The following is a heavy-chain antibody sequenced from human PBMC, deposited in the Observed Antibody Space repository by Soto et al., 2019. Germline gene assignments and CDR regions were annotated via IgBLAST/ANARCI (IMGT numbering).Heavy chain of an antibody. J-gene: IGHJ4*02. V-gene: IGHV3-48*02. CDR1: GFTFSSYS. Sequence: EVQLVESGGGLVQPGGSLRLSCAASGFTFSSYSMNWVRQAPGKGLEWVSYISSSSSTIYYADSVKGRFTISRDNAKNSLYLQMNSLRDKDTAVYYCARDSGSSYGPFDYWGQGTLVTVSS. D-gene: IGHD5-18*01. CDR2: ISSSSSTI. CDR3: ARDSGSSYGPFDY.